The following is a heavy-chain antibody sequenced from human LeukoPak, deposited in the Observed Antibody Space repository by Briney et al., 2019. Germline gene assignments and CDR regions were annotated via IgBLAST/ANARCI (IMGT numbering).Heavy chain of an antibody. Sequence: GGSLRLSCAASGFTLSYYWMHWVRQAPGKGLVWVSCINGDGSSTNYADSVKGRFTISRDNAKNTLYLEMNSLRAEDTAVYYCTRDPRNKGFDPWGQGPWSPSPQ. J-gene: IGHJ5*02. CDR1: GFTLSYYW. CDR3: TRDPRNKGFDP. V-gene: IGHV3-74*01. CDR2: INGDGSST. D-gene: IGHD1/OR15-1a*01.